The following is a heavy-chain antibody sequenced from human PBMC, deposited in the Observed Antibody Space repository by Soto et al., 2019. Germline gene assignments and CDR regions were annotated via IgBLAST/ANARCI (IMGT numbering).Heavy chain of an antibody. CDR2: ISSSGSTI. D-gene: IGHD3-22*01. CDR1: GFTFSSYE. CDR3: AREGGHYYDSSGYYGY. Sequence: GSLRLSCAASGFTFSSYEMNWVRQAPGKGLEWVSYISSSGSTIYYADSVKGRFTISRDNAKNSLYLQMNSLRAEDTAVYYCAREGGHYYDSSGYYGYWGQGTLVTVSS. J-gene: IGHJ4*02. V-gene: IGHV3-48*03.